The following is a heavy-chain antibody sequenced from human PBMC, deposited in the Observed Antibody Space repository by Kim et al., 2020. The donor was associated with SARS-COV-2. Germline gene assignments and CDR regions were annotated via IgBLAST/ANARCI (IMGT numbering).Heavy chain of an antibody. Sequence: ARKFQGRVTMTEDTSTDTAYMELSSLRSEDTAVYYCATKALAGGYYGMDVWGQGTTVTVSS. D-gene: IGHD3-10*01. CDR3: ATKALAGGYYGMDV. J-gene: IGHJ6*02. V-gene: IGHV1-24*01.